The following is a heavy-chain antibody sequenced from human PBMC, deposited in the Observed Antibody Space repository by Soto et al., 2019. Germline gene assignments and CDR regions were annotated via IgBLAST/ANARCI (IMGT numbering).Heavy chain of an antibody. CDR2: IIPIFGTA. D-gene: IGHD3-22*01. CDR1: GGTFSSYA. Sequence: QVQLVQSGAEVKKPGSSVKVSCKASGGTFSSYAISWVRQAPGQGLEWMGGIIPIFGTANYAQKFQGRVTITADKSTSTAYMELSSLRSEDTAVSYCARGSSGYYYSSYYYGMDVWGQGTTVTVSS. CDR3: ARGSSGYYYSSYYYGMDV. J-gene: IGHJ6*02. V-gene: IGHV1-69*06.